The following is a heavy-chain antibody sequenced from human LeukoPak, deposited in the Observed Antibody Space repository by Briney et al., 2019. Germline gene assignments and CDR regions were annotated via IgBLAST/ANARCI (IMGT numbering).Heavy chain of an antibody. CDR2: IYYSGST. V-gene: IGHV4-59*01. CDR1: GGSISSYY. D-gene: IGHD7-27*01. Sequence: SETLSLTCTVSGGSISSYYWSWIRQTPGKGLEWIGYIYYSGSTNYNPSLKSRVTISVDTSKNQFSLKLSSVTAADTAVYYCAKAQANWGLYWGQGTLVTVSS. J-gene: IGHJ4*02. CDR3: AKAQANWGLY.